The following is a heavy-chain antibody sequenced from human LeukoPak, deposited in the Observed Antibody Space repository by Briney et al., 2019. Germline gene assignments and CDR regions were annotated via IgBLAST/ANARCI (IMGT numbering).Heavy chain of an antibody. D-gene: IGHD1-14*01. CDR1: GYPFTTWE. CDR3: ARGPRNDP. CDR2: VHPNSGNT. J-gene: IGHJ5*02. V-gene: IGHV1-8*01. Sequence: VASVKVSCKTSGYPFTTWEINWVRQAAGQGLEWMGWVHPNSGNTAYAQKFQARVTMTRDTSISTAYMELSGLRFDDTAVYFCARGPRNDPWGQGTLVTVSS.